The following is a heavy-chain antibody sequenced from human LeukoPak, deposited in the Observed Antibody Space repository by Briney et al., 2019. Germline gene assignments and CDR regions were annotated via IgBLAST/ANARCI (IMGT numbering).Heavy chain of an antibody. CDR1: GFNFSYYE. D-gene: IGHD5-24*01. CDR2: ISNTGNHI. V-gene: IGHV3-48*03. Sequence: GGSLRLSCAASGFNFSYYEMNWVRQAPGKGLEWVSFISNTGNHIYYADSVKGRFTISRDNARNSLYLQMNSLRAEDTALYYCARDPSGRLGYSPFDLWGQGTPVTVSS. J-gene: IGHJ4*02. CDR3: ARDPSGRLGYSPFDL.